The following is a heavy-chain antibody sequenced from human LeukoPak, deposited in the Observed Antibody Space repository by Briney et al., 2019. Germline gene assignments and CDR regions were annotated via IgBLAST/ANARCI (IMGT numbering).Heavy chain of an antibody. CDR2: MFFSGST. D-gene: IGHD6-13*01. Sequence: KPSETLSLTCTVSGGSINSYYWSWIRQPPGKGLEWIGYMFFSGSTNYNPSLKSRVTISVDTSKNQFSLKLASVTAADTAVYYCATGYSSTWYYFDYWGQGTLVTVSS. CDR3: ATGYSSTWYYFDY. V-gene: IGHV4-59*01. J-gene: IGHJ4*02. CDR1: GGSINSYY.